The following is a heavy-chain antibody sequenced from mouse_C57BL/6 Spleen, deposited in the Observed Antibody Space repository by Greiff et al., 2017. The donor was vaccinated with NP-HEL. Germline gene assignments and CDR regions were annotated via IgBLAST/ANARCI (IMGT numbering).Heavy chain of an antibody. V-gene: IGHV1-26*01. D-gene: IGHD1-1*01. CDR1: GYTFTDYY. CDR3: ARQFITTVPYAMDY. CDR2: INPNNGGT. J-gene: IGHJ4*01. Sequence: EVQLQQSGPELVKPGASVKISCKASGYTFTDYYMNWVKQSHGKSLEWIGDINPNNGGTSYNQKFKGKATLTVDKSSSTAYMELRSLTSEDSAVYYCARQFITTVPYAMDYWGQGTSVTVSS.